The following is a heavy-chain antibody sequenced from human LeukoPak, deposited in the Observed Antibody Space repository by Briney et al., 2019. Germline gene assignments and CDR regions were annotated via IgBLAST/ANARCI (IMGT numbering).Heavy chain of an antibody. J-gene: IGHJ4*02. CDR3: ATRVTASGSYYDY. CDR2: FDPEDGET. D-gene: IGHD2-21*02. CDR1: GYTLTELS. V-gene: IGHV1-24*01. Sequence: ASVKVSCRVSGYTLTELSMHWVRQAPGKGLEWVGGFDPEDGETIYAQKFQGRVTMTEDTSTDTAYMELSSLRSEDTAVYYCATRVTASGSYYDYWGQGTLVTVSS.